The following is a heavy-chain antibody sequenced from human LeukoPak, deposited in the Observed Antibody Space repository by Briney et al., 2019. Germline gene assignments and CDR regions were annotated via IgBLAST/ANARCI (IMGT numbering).Heavy chain of an antibody. Sequence: GGSLRLSCAASGFIVSSNYMSWVRQSPGKGLQWVSLIYSDASTYYADSVKGRFIISRDNSKNTLYLQMNSLRVEDTAVYYCARYTGRYSNSYFDYWGQGTLVTVSS. CDR1: GFIVSSNY. D-gene: IGHD1-26*01. J-gene: IGHJ4*02. CDR3: ARYTGRYSNSYFDY. V-gene: IGHV3-66*01. CDR2: IYSDAST.